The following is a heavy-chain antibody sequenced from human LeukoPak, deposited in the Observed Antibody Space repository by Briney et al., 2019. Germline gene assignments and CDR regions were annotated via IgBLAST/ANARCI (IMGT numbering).Heavy chain of an antibody. V-gene: IGHV1-2*02. CDR2: INPNSGGT. D-gene: IGHD3-10*01. Sequence: ASVKVSCKASGYTFTGYYMHWVRQAPGQGLEWMGWINPNSGGTNYAQKFQGRVTMTRDTSISTAYMELSRLRSDDTAVYYCASGPVVRGVRHYFDYWGQGTLVTVSS. CDR1: GYTFTGYY. CDR3: ASGPVVRGVRHYFDY. J-gene: IGHJ4*02.